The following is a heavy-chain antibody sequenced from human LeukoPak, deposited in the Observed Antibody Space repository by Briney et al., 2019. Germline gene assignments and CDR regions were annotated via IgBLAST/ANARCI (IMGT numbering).Heavy chain of an antibody. CDR1: GFTFSNYA. CDR3: AKWGDYDVLTGYYDSDY. Sequence: GGSLRLSCAASGFTFSNYAMSWVRQAPGKGLEWVSAVSGRDTSTYSTDSVKGGFTISRDNSKNTLYLQMNSLSAEDTAIYYCAKWGDYDVLTGYYDSDYWGQGTLVTVSS. D-gene: IGHD3-9*01. CDR2: VSGRDTST. J-gene: IGHJ4*02. V-gene: IGHV3-23*01.